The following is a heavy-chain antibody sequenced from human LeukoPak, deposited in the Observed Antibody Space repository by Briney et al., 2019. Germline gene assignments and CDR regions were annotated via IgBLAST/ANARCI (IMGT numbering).Heavy chain of an antibody. CDR3: ARGGFLEWLLNDAFDI. CDR2: IYHSGST. CDR1: GGSISSYY. Sequence: SETLSLTCTVSGGSISSYYWSWIRQPPGKGLEWIGYIYHSGSTNYNPSLKSRVTISVDTSKNQFSLKLSSVTAADTAVYYCARGGFLEWLLNDAFDIWGQGTMVTVSS. V-gene: IGHV4-59*01. J-gene: IGHJ3*02. D-gene: IGHD3-3*01.